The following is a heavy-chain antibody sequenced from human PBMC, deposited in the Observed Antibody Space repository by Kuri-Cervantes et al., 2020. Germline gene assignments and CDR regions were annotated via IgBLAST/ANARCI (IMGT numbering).Heavy chain of an antibody. D-gene: IGHD4-23*01. Sequence: GGSLRLSCADSGFTFDDYAMHWVRQAPGKGLEWVSGISWNSGSIGYADSVKGRFTISRDNAKNSLYLQMNSLRAEDTALYYCAKDINYGGNAGWYYFDYWGQGTLVTVSS. CDR2: ISWNSGSI. V-gene: IGHV3-9*01. J-gene: IGHJ4*02. CDR1: GFTFDDYA. CDR3: AKDINYGGNAGWYYFDY.